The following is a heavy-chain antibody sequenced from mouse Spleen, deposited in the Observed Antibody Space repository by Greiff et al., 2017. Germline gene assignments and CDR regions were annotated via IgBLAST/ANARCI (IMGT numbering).Heavy chain of an antibody. CDR1: GFSLTSYG. D-gene: IGHD1-1*01. CDR3: ARLGSSYNWYFDV. CDR2: IWSDGST. J-gene: IGHJ1*01. V-gene: IGHV2-6*03. Sequence: QVQLKETGPGLVAPSQSLSITCTVSGFSLTSYGVHWVRQPPGKGLEWLVVIWSDGSTNYNSALKSRLSISKDNSKSQVFLKMNSLQTDDTAMYXCARLGSSYNWYFDVWGAGTTVTVSS.